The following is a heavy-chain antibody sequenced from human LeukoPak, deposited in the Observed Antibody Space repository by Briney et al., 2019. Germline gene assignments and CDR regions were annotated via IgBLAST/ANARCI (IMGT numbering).Heavy chain of an antibody. CDR2: IYYSGST. CDR1: GGSISSYY. CDR3: ASVYSGGLGGGHWFDP. V-gene: IGHV4-59*01. Sequence: SETLSLTCTVSGGSISSYYWSWIRQPPGKGLEWIGYIYYSGSTNYNPSLKSRVTISVDTSKNQFSLKLSSVTAADTAVYYCASVYSGGLGGGHWFDPWGQGTLVTVSS. J-gene: IGHJ5*02. D-gene: IGHD6-19*01.